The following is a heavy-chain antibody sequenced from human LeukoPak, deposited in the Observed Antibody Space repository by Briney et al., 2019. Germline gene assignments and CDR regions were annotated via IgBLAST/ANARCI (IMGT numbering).Heavy chain of an antibody. CDR2: IIPIFGTA. D-gene: IGHD2-21*01. Sequence: SVKVSCKASGGTCSSYAISWVRQAPGQGLEWMGRIIPIFGTANYAQKFQGRVTITTDESTSTAYMELSSLRSEDTAVYYCARDEKIQEGVQCDWWGQGTLVTVSS. CDR1: GGTCSSYA. CDR3: ARDEKIQEGVQCDW. V-gene: IGHV1-69*05. J-gene: IGHJ4*02.